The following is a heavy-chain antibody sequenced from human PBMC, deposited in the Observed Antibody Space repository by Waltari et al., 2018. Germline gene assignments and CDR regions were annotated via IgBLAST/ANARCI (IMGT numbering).Heavy chain of an antibody. CDR1: GFNFRRYS. V-gene: IGHV3-48*01. D-gene: IGHD3-10*01. CDR3: AREYYTHFDY. J-gene: IGHJ4*02. CDR2: ISSRSSTV. Sequence: EVHLVQSGGGLVQPGGSLRLSCAASGFNFRRYSMDWFRQAPGKGLEWVSDISSRSSTVYYADAVKGRFTISRDNAKNSLYLQMNSLRAEDTAVYYCAREYYTHFDYWGQGTLVTVSS.